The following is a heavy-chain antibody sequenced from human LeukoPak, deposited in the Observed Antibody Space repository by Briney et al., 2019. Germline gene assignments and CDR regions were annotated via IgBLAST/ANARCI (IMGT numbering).Heavy chain of an antibody. CDR2: IYYSGST. D-gene: IGHD2-15*01. CDR3: ARPRAGNCSGGSCYFDY. CDR1: GGPISSSSYY. J-gene: IGHJ4*02. V-gene: IGHV4-39*01. Sequence: PSETLSLTCTVSGGPISSSSYYWGWIRQPPGKGLEWIGSIYYSGSTYYNPSLKSRVTISVDTSKNQFSLKLSSVTAADTAVYYCARPRAGNCSGGSCYFDYWGQGTLVTVSS.